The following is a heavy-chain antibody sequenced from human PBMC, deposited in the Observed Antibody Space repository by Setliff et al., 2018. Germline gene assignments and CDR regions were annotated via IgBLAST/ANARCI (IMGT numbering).Heavy chain of an antibody. Sequence: GGSLRLSCEASGFSFSNYAMNWVRQAPGRGLEWVASFSSRSDYIYHADSVKGRFTISRDNAKNSLYLQMNSLRAEDTAVYYCVRDDVRGYYMDVWGKGTTVTVS. CDR3: VRDDVRGYYMDV. J-gene: IGHJ6*03. D-gene: IGHD3-10*02. V-gene: IGHV3-21*01. CDR1: GFSFSNYA. CDR2: FSSRSDYI.